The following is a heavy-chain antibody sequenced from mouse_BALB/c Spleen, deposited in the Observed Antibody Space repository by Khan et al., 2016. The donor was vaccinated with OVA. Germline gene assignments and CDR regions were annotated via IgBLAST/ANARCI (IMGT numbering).Heavy chain of an antibody. CDR3: TRDRIDY. CDR2: INPTSGYT. V-gene: IGHV1-7*01. CDR1: GYTFTTYW. J-gene: IGHJ2*01. Sequence: VQLQQSGAELAKPGASVKMSCKASGYTFTTYWMHWVKQRPGQGLEWIGYINPTSGYTDYNEKFKDRATLSADQSSSTAYKQLRSLTSEDSAVYYCTRDRIDYWGQGTTLTVSS.